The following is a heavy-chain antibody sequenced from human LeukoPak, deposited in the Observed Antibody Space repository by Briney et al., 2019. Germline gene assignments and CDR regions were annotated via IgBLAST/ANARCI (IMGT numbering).Heavy chain of an antibody. D-gene: IGHD2-15*01. J-gene: IGHJ4*02. CDR1: GFTFDDYA. V-gene: IGHV3-9*03. CDR3: AKAGRRYCSGGSCYWFDY. Sequence: GGSLRLSCAASGFTFDDYAMHWVRQAPGKGLEWVSGISWNSGSIGYADSVKGRFTISRDNAKNSRYLQMNSLRAEDMALYYCAKAGRRYCSGGSCYWFDYWGQGTLVTVSS. CDR2: ISWNSGSI.